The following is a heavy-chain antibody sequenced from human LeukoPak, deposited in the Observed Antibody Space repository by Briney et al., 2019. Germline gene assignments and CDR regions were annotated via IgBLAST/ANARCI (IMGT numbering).Heavy chain of an antibody. Sequence: GGSLRLSCAASGFTFSSYSMTWVRQAPGKGLEWVSSISSSSSYIYYADSVKGRFTISRDNAKNSLYLQMNSLRAEDTAVYYCARSSAAAALVFDYWGQGTLATVSS. CDR1: GFTFSSYS. D-gene: IGHD6-13*01. CDR2: ISSSSSYI. V-gene: IGHV3-21*01. CDR3: ARSSAAAALVFDY. J-gene: IGHJ4*02.